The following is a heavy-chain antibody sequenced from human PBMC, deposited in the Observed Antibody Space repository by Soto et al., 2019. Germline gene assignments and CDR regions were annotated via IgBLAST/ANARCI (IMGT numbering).Heavy chain of an antibody. J-gene: IGHJ6*04. V-gene: IGHV4-59*01. Sequence: SETLSLTCTVSGGSISSYYWSWIRQPPGKELEWIGYIYYSWSTNYNPSLKSRVTISVDTSKNQFSLKLSSATAADTAVYYCARDDEDSYYGMDVWGRGHTVTLSS. CDR1: GGSISSYY. CDR3: ARDDEDSYYGMDV. CDR2: IYYSWST.